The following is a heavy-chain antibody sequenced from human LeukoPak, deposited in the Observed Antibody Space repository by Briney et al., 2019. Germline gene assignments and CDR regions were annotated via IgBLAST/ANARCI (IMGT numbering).Heavy chain of an antibody. CDR2: IYYGENT. CDR3: ARQTGSGLFTLP. J-gene: IGHJ4*02. CDR1: GGSISSGPYY. Sequence: SETLSLTCTVSGGSISSGPYYWGWIRQPPGKGLEWIGNIYYGENTYYNPSLKSRVTISIDTSKNQISLRLTSVTATDTAMYYCARQTGSGLFTLPGGQGTLVTVSS. V-gene: IGHV4-39*01. D-gene: IGHD3/OR15-3a*01.